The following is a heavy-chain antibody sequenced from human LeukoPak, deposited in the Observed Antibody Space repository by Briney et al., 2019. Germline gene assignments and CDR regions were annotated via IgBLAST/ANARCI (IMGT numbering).Heavy chain of an antibody. J-gene: IGHJ4*02. Sequence: ASVKVSCKASGYTFTSYYMHWVRQAPGQGLEWMGIINPSGGSTSYAQKFQGRVTMTRDTSTSTVYMELSSLRSEDTAVYYCVRDRESGSYYSYFDYWGQGTLVTVSS. V-gene: IGHV1-46*01. CDR1: GYTFTSYY. D-gene: IGHD1-26*01. CDR3: VRDRESGSYYSYFDY. CDR2: INPSGGST.